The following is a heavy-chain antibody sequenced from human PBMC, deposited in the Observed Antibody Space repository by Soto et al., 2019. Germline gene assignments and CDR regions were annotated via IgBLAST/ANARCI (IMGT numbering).Heavy chain of an antibody. J-gene: IGHJ4*02. Sequence: QVQLQESGPGLVKPSETLSLTCTVSGGSISPYYWSWIRQPPGKGLEWIGYIYFGGTTKYNPSPNCRAAMSVDTSKTQSSLRLTSVTAAHTAVYYCARLGGFFQALDSWGQGTLVTVSS. CDR3: ARLGGFFQALDS. V-gene: IGHV4-59*08. D-gene: IGHD2-15*01. CDR1: GGSISPYY. CDR2: IYFGGTT.